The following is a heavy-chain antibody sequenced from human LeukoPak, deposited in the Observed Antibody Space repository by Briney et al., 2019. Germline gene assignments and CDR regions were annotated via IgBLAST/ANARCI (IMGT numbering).Heavy chain of an antibody. D-gene: IGHD5-12*01. CDR3: ARSHSGYDLALRY. CDR1: GGSISSYY. CDR2: IYTSGST. V-gene: IGHV4-4*09. Sequence: PSETLSLTCTVSGGSISSYYWSWIRQPPGKGLEWIGYIYTSGSTNYNPSLRSRVTISVDTSKSQFSLKLSSVTAADTAVYYCARSHSGYDLALRYWGQGTLVTVSS. J-gene: IGHJ4*02.